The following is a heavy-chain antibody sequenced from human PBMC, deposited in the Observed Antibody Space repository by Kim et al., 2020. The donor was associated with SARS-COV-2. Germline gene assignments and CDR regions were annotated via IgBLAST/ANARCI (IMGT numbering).Heavy chain of an antibody. J-gene: IGHJ6*02. CDR1: GFTFSSYS. V-gene: IGHV3-21*01. CDR2: ISSSSSYI. Sequence: GGSLRLFCAASGFTFSSYSMNWVRQAPGKGLEWVSSISSSSSYIYYADSVKGRFTISRDNAKNSLYLQMNSLRAEDTAVYYCAGDQGVSVAVAGTGNYYYGMDVWGQGTTVTVSS. CDR3: AGDQGVSVAVAGTGNYYYGMDV. D-gene: IGHD6-19*01.